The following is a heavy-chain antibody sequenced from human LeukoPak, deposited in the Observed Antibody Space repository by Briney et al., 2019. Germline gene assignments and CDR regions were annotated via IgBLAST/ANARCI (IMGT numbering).Heavy chain of an antibody. V-gene: IGHV5-51*01. CDR3: ARQSSLSHAFDV. J-gene: IGHJ3*01. Sequence: GESLKISCAGSGFSFSSYWIVWGRQMPGKGLEWMGIIFPDGSDTRYSPSFQGQVTISADKSISTAYLQWRSLKASDTALYYCARQSSLSHAFDVGGQGTMVSLSS. CDR1: GFSFSSYW. D-gene: IGHD2-2*01. CDR2: IFPDGSDT.